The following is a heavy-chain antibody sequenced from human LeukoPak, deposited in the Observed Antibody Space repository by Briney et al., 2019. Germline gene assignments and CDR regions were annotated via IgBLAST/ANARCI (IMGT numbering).Heavy chain of an antibody. CDR2: IYYSGST. Sequence: SETLSLTCTVSGGSISSSSYYWGWIRQPPGEGLEWIGSIYYSGSTYYNPSLKSRVTISVDTSKNQFSLKLSSVTAADTAVYYCARHPTYYSMVRFDPWGQGTLVTVSS. V-gene: IGHV4-39*01. CDR1: GGSISSSSYY. J-gene: IGHJ5*02. CDR3: ARHPTYYSMVRFDP. D-gene: IGHD3-10*01.